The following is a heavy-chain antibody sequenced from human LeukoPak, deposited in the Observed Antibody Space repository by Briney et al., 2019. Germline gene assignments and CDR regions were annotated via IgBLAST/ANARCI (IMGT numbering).Heavy chain of an antibody. CDR1: GGSISSSSYY. J-gene: IGHJ4*02. CDR3: ARSKYVVPAAIWLV. D-gene: IGHD2-2*01. V-gene: IGHV4-39*07. CDR2: IYHSGST. Sequence: SSETLSLTCTVSGGSISSSSYYWGWIRQPPGKGLEWIGSIYHSGSTYYNPSLKSRVTISVDTSKNQFSLKLSSVTAADTAVYYCARSKYVVPAAIWLVWGQGTPVTVSS.